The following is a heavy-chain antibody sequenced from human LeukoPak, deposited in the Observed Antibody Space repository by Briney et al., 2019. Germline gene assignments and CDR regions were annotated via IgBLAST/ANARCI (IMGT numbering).Heavy chain of an antibody. D-gene: IGHD4-23*01. CDR2: IKSKTDGGTP. CDR3: AKDLCSTVVTPLCWYFDL. CDR1: GFTFSNAW. Sequence: PGGSLRLPCAASGFTFSNAWMSWVRQAPGKGLEWVGRIKSKTDGGTPDYAAPVKGRFTISRDNSKNTLYLQMNSLRAEDTAVYYCAKDLCSTVVTPLCWYFDLWGRGTLVTVSS. V-gene: IGHV3-15*01. J-gene: IGHJ2*01.